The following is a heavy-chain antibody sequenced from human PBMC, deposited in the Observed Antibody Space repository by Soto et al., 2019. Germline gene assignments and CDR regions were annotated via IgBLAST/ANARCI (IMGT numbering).Heavy chain of an antibody. D-gene: IGHD3-10*01. CDR3: ARRFDYYGSGSAVGY. V-gene: IGHV4-39*01. Sequence: QLQLQESGPGLVKPSETLSLTCTVSGGSISSSSYYWGWIRQPPGKGLEWIGSIYYSGSTYYNPSLKSRVTISVDTSKNQFSLKLSSVTAADTAVYYCARRFDYYGSGSAVGYWGQGTLVTVSS. CDR1: GGSISSSSYY. J-gene: IGHJ4*02. CDR2: IYYSGST.